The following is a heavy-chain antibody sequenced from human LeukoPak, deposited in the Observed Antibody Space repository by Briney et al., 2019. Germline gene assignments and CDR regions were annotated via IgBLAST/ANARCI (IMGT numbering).Heavy chain of an antibody. D-gene: IGHD2-2*01. J-gene: IGHJ5*02. V-gene: IGHV1-2*02. CDR2: INPNSGGT. CDR1: GYTFTSYY. Sequence: GASVKVSCKASGYTFTSYYMHWVRQAPGQGLEWMGWINPNSGGTNYAQKFQGRVTMTRDTSISTAYMELSRLRSDDTAVYYCARVHRIVVVPAAMNWFDPWGQGTLVTVSS. CDR3: ARVHRIVVVPAAMNWFDP.